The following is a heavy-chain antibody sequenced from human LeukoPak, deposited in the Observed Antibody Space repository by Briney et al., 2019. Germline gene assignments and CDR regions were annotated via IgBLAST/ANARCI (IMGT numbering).Heavy chain of an antibody. V-gene: IGHV3-23*01. CDR1: GFTFSNYA. D-gene: IGHD3-22*01. CDR3: AKGNTMIVVVYYFDY. J-gene: IGHJ4*02. CDR2: ISSSGDGT. Sequence: GGSLRLSCVGSGFTFSNYAMTWVRQGPGKGLEWVSTISSSGDGTFYADSVKGRFTISRDNSKNTLYLQMNSLRAEDTAVYYCAKGNTMIVVVYYFDYWGQGTLVTVSS.